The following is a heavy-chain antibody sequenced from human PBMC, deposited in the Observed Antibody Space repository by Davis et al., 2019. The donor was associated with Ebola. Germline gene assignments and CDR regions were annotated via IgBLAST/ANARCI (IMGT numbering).Heavy chain of an antibody. V-gene: IGHV3-9*01. D-gene: IGHD6-6*01. J-gene: IGHJ6*02. CDR2: ISWNSGSI. Sequence: SLCLSCAASGFTFDAYAMHWVRQAPGTGLEWVSGISWNSGSIGYADSVKGRFTISRDNAKNSLYLQMNSLRAEDTALYYCAKDSSASYYYYYGIDVWGQGTTVTVSS. CDR3: AKDSSASYYYYYGIDV. CDR1: GFTFDAYA.